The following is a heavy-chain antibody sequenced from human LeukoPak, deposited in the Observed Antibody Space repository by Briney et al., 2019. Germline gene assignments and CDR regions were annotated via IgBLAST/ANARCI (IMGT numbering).Heavy chain of an antibody. V-gene: IGHV3-23*01. J-gene: IGHJ5*02. Sequence: GGSLRLSCAASGFTFSNYAMSWVRQAPGKWLEWVSGISGSGGSTYYADSVKGRFTISRDNSKNTLYLQMNSLRAEDTAVYYCAKDRSSSYGRFDPWGQGTLVTVSS. CDR2: ISGSGGST. CDR3: AKDRSSSYGRFDP. CDR1: GFTFSNYA. D-gene: IGHD6-6*01.